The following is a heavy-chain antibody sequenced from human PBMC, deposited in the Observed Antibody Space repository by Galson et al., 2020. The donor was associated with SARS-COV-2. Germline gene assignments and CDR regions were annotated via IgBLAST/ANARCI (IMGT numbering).Heavy chain of an antibody. D-gene: IGHD6-19*01. CDR2: IYYSGST. V-gene: IGHV4-39*01. Sequence: SETLSLTCTVSGGSISTSSYYWAWIRQPPGKGLEWIGSIYYSGSTFYNPSLKSRVTISVDTSKNQFSLKMRSATAADTAVYLCARQGHSTGWYGLNGWFDPWGQGTLVTVSS. J-gene: IGHJ5*02. CDR3: ARQGHSTGWYGLNGWFDP. CDR1: GGSISTSSYY.